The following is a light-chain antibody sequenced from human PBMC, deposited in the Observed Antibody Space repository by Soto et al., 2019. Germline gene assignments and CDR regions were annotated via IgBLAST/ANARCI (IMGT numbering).Light chain of an antibody. CDR2: VAS. CDR1: QSISSY. V-gene: IGKV1-39*01. Sequence: DIQVTQSPSSLSASVGDRVTITCRASQSISSYLNWYQQKPGKAPNLLIYVASSLQSEVPSRFSGSGSGTDFTLTITSLQPEDFATYYCQQSYGTPITFGQGIRLEI. J-gene: IGKJ5*01. CDR3: QQSYGTPIT.